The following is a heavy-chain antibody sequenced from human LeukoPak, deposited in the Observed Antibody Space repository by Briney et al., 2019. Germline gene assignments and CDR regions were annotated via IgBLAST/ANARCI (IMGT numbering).Heavy chain of an antibody. V-gene: IGHV1-2*02. CDR3: AREAPTPAYGYYGSSPLEY. CDR1: GYTFTGYY. Sequence: VTVSCKASGYTFTGYYMHWVRQAPGQGLEWMGWINPNSGGTNYAQKFQGRVIMTRDTSISTAYMELSRLRSGDTAVYYCAREAPTPAYGYYGSSPLEYWGQGTLVTVSS. CDR2: INPNSGGT. D-gene: IGHD3-22*01. J-gene: IGHJ4*02.